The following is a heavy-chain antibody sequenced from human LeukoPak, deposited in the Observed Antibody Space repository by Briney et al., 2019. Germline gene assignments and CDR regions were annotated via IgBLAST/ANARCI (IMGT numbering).Heavy chain of an antibody. Sequence: PSETLSLTCTVSGGSISSGGYYWGWIRRPPGKGPEWIGSIYYSGSTNYNPSLKSRVTISLDTSKNQFSLKLSSVTAADTAVYYCASVRGYSSGWYASGFDPWGQGTPVTVSS. CDR1: GGSISSGGYY. CDR3: ASVRGYSSGWYASGFDP. V-gene: IGHV4-39*07. CDR2: IYYSGST. J-gene: IGHJ5*02. D-gene: IGHD6-19*01.